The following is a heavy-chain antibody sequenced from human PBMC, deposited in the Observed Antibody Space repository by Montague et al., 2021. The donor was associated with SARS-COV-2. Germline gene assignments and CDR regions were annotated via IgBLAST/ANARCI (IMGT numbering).Heavy chain of an antibody. CDR1: GHSVSSSDHY. D-gene: IGHD4-17*01. CDR2: VYYSGYT. CDR3: ARRRLREDYFGF. V-gene: IGHV4-39*01. J-gene: IGHJ4*02. Sequence: SETLSLTCTVSGHSVSSSDHYWGWIRQPPGKGLEWLGIVYYSGYTYYNPSVKGRVTISIDASKNQFSLKLNSLTATDTAIYHCARRRLREDYFGFWGQGTLLTVSS.